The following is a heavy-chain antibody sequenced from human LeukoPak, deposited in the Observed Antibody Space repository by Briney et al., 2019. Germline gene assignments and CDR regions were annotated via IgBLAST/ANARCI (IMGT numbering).Heavy chain of an antibody. CDR1: GFTFSDYG. J-gene: IGHJ4*02. CDR2: ISSDGRNK. V-gene: IGHV3-30*18. Sequence: SGGSLRLSCAASGFTFSDYGLHWVRQAPGKGLEWVATISSDGRNKNYADSVKGRFTISRDNSKNTLYLQMNSLRVEDTAVYYCAKDWGYRFALGSSYLDYWGQGTLVTVSS. D-gene: IGHD3-10*01. CDR3: AKDWGYRFALGSSYLDY.